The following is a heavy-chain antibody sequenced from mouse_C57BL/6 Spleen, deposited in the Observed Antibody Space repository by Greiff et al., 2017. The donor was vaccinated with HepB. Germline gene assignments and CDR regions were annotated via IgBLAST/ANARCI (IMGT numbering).Heavy chain of an antibody. D-gene: IGHD2-5*01. CDR2: IYPGSGNT. CDR3: ARWDYYSNYEAY. CDR1: GYTFTDYY. V-gene: IGHV1-76*01. J-gene: IGHJ3*01. Sequence: QVQLKESGAELVRPGASVKLSCKASGYTFTDYYINWVKQRPGQGLEWIARIYPGSGNTYYNEKFKGKATLTAEKSSSTAYMQLSSLTSEDSAVYFCARWDYYSNYEAYWGQGTLVTVSA.